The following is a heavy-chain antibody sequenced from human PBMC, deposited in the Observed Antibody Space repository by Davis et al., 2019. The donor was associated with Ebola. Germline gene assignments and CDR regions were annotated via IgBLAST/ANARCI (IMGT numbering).Heavy chain of an antibody. D-gene: IGHD6-6*01. CDR2: ISSSSSYI. Sequence: GESLKISCAASGFTFSNYWMHWVRQAPGKGLEWVSSISSSSSYIYYADSVKGRFTISRDNAKNSLYLQMNSLRAEDTAVYYCARSSIAARPGYYYGMDVWGQGTTVTVSS. V-gene: IGHV3-21*01. J-gene: IGHJ6*02. CDR3: ARSSIAARPGYYYGMDV. CDR1: GFTFSNYW.